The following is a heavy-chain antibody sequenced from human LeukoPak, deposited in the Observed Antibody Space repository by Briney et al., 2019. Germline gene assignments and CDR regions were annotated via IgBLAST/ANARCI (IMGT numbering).Heavy chain of an antibody. D-gene: IGHD5-18*01. Sequence: PGGSLRLSCAASGFTFSSYSMNWVRQAPGKGLEWVSSISSSSYIYYADSVKGRFTISRDNAKNSLYLQMNSLRAEDTAVYYCARDSPGYSYGSGYWGQGTLVTVSS. CDR1: GFTFSSYS. J-gene: IGHJ4*02. V-gene: IGHV3-21*01. CDR2: ISSSSYI. CDR3: ARDSPGYSYGSGY.